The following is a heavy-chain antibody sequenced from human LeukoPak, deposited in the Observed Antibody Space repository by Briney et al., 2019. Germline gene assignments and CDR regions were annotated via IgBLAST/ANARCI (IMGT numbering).Heavy chain of an antibody. CDR2: ISSSSSYI. Sequence: GGSLRLSCAASGFTFSSYSMNWVRQAPGKGLEWVSSISSSSSYIYYADSVNGRFTISRDNAKNTLYLQMNSLKTEDTAVYYCTRLEYSSSNYPDYWGQGTLVTVSS. D-gene: IGHD6-6*01. CDR1: GFTFSSYS. CDR3: TRLEYSSSNYPDY. J-gene: IGHJ4*02. V-gene: IGHV3-21*04.